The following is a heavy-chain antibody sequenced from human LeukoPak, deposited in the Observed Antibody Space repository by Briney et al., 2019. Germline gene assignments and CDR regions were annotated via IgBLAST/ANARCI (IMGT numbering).Heavy chain of an antibody. CDR3: ARAGRWEGRPHAFDI. D-gene: IGHD1-26*01. V-gene: IGHV4-38-2*02. J-gene: IGHJ3*02. CDR1: GYSISSGYY. Sequence: PSETLSLTCTVSGYSISSGYYWGWIRQPPGKGLEWIGSIYHSGRTFYNPSLKSRVTISVDTSKNQFSLKLTSVTAADTAVYYCARAGRWEGRPHAFDIWGQGTMVTVSS. CDR2: IYHSGRT.